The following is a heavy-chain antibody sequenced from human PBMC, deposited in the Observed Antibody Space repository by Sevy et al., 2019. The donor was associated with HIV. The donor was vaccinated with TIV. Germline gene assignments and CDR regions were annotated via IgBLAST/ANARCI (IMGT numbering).Heavy chain of an antibody. D-gene: IGHD6-19*01. V-gene: IGHV4-39*01. CDR3: ACPRASGCSDGTGGYFDV. J-gene: IGHJ2*01. Sequence: SETLSLTCTVSGGSISTSSYYWGWIRQPPGKGLEWIGCLYSTGSTSYTPSRSSRVIVSADTSNNQFSLKLDSVSAADTAVYYCACPRASGCSDGTGGYFDVWGRGTLVTVSS. CDR2: LYSTGST. CDR1: GGSISTSSYY.